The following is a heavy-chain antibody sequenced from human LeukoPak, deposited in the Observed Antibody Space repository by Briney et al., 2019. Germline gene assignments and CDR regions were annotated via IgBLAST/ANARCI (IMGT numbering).Heavy chain of an antibody. CDR1: GYTFTGYY. CDR2: INPNSGGT. Sequence: ASVKVSCKASGYTFTGYYMHWVRQAPGQGLEWMGRINPNSGGTNYAQKFQGRVTMTRDTSISTAYMELSRLRSDDTAVYYCARDSIAVAGLNDYWGQGTLVTASS. CDR3: ARDSIAVAGLNDY. J-gene: IGHJ4*02. V-gene: IGHV1-2*06. D-gene: IGHD6-19*01.